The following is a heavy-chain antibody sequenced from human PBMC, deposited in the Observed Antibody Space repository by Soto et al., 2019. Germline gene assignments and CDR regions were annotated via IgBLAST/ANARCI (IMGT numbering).Heavy chain of an antibody. CDR3: AKEGITIFGVVKDYYGMDV. J-gene: IGHJ6*02. CDR1: GFTFSSYA. V-gene: IGHV3-23*01. CDR2: ISGSGGST. D-gene: IGHD3-3*01. Sequence: GGSLRLSCAASGFTFSSYAMSWVRQAPWKGLEWVSAISGSGGSTYYADSVKGRFTISRDNSKNTLYLQMNSLRAEDTAVYYCAKEGITIFGVVKDYYGMDVWGQGTTVTVSS.